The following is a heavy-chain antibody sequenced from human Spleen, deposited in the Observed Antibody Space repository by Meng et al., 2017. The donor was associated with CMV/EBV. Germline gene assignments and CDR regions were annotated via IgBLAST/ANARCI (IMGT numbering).Heavy chain of an antibody. CDR3: ARGDSSGWYESFDY. D-gene: IGHD6-19*01. Sequence: GESLKISCAASGFTFSRYSMNWVRQAPGKGLEWVSSISSSSSYIYYVDSMKGRFTISRDNAKNSLYLQMNSLRAEDTAVYFCARGDSSGWYESFDYWGQGTLVTVS. V-gene: IGHV3-21*01. CDR2: ISSSSSYI. CDR1: GFTFSRYS. J-gene: IGHJ4*02.